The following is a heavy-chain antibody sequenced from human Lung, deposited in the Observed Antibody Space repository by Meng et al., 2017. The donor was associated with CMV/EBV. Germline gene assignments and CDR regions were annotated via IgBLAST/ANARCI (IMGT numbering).Heavy chain of an antibody. CDR3: AKGGGERVTFDAMDG. J-gene: IGHJ6*02. Sequence: GGSLRLXCTASGFTFDDFAMHWVRQTPGEGLEWVSGFSGNTGFIAYADSVKGRFTISRDNAKKTLSLQMDSLRPEDTGLYYCAKGGGERVTFDAMDGWGQGXTVTVSS. V-gene: IGHV3-9*01. CDR1: GFTFDDFA. D-gene: IGHD2-21*02. CDR2: FSGNTGFI.